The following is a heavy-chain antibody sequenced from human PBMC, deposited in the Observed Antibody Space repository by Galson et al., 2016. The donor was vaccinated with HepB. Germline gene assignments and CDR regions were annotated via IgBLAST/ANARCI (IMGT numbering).Heavy chain of an antibody. CDR2: IRSILGIA. CDR3: VSEVVRGVVSGDDAVDL. V-gene: IGHV3-30*07. CDR1: GCIFRNYV. J-gene: IGHJ3*01. D-gene: IGHD3-10*01. Sequence: SLKLSCTASGCIFRNYVMNWVRQAPGQGLEWMGGIRSILGIAYYGESFQGRVTISTDNSKKTPYLQLNSLRVEDTAVYYCVSEVVRGVVSGDDAVDLWGQGTMVTVSS.